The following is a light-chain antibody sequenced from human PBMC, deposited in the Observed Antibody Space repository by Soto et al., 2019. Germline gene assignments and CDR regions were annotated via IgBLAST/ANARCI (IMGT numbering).Light chain of an antibody. J-gene: IGLJ1*01. V-gene: IGLV2-14*01. CDR1: SSDVGGYNY. Sequence: SALPQPASVSGSPGQSIAISCTGTSSDVGGYNYVSWYQQHPGKAPKLMVYDVNDRPSGVSDRFSGSKSGNTASLTISGLQAEDEADYYCSSYTSSSTYVLGTGTKVTVL. CDR3: SSYTSSSTYV. CDR2: DVN.